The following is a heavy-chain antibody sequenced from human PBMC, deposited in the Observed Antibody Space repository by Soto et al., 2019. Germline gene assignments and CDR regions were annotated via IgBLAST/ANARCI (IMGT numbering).Heavy chain of an antibody. CDR2: VYYTGTT. CDR1: GGSIDSYY. V-gene: IGHV4-59*01. D-gene: IGHD3-9*01. Sequence: SETLSLTCTVSGGSIDSYYWTWIRQPPGKGLEWIGYVYYTGTTPYSPSLKSRVTISVDTSKNQFSLKLSSVTAADTAVYYCARGYYDILAGYYFDYWGQGTLVTVSS. CDR3: ARGYYDILAGYYFDY. J-gene: IGHJ4*02.